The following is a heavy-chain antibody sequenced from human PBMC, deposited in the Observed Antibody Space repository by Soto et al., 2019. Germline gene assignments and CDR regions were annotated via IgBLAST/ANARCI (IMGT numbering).Heavy chain of an antibody. CDR2: VYTSGST. D-gene: IGHD5-12*01. CDR1: GGSISSYY. Sequence: SETLSLTCTVSGGSISSYYWSWIRQPAGKGLEWIGRVYTSGSTNYNPSLRSRVTMSVDTSKNQFSLKLNSVTAADTAVYYCARDRPIVATSGYGMDVWGQGTAVTVSS. J-gene: IGHJ6*02. CDR3: ARDRPIVATSGYGMDV. V-gene: IGHV4-4*07.